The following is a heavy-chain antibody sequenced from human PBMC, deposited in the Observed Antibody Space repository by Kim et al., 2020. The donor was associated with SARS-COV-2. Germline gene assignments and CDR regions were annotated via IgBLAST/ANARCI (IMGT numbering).Heavy chain of an antibody. CDR3: ASDRARALVDL. CDR1: GFTFSAYW. Sequence: GGSLRLSCAASGFTFSAYWMSWVRQAPGKWLEWVANIKQDGSEKQHADSVKGRFTISRDNAKNLLSLQMNSLRAEDTVVYYSASDRARALVDLWGQGTVV. V-gene: IGHV3-7*01. J-gene: IGHJ1*01. CDR2: IKQDGSEK. D-gene: IGHD2-15*01.